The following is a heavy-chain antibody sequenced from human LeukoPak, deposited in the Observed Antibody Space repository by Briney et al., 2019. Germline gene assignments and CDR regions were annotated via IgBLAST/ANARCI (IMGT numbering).Heavy chain of an antibody. V-gene: IGHV3-23*01. J-gene: IGHJ4*02. CDR2: ISGSGGST. Sequence: GGSLRLSCAASGFTFSSYAMSWVRQAPGKGLEWVSAISGSGGSTYYADSVKGRFTISRDNSKNTLYLQMNSLRAKDTAVYYCAKDYMIVVVITPYFDYWGQGTLVTVSS. CDR3: AKDYMIVVVITPYFDY. CDR1: GFTFSSYA. D-gene: IGHD3-22*01.